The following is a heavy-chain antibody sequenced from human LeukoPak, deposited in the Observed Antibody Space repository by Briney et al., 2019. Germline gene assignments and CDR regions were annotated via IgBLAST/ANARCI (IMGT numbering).Heavy chain of an antibody. Sequence: ASVKVSCKASGYTFTSYGISWVRQAPGQGLEWMGWISAYNGNTNYAQKLQGRVTMTTDTSTSTAYMELRSLRSDDTAVYYCARVGYSSSWYYYYYYYMDVWGKGTTVTISS. CDR1: GYTFTSYG. V-gene: IGHV1-18*01. CDR3: ARVGYSSSWYYYYYYYMDV. D-gene: IGHD6-13*01. CDR2: ISAYNGNT. J-gene: IGHJ6*03.